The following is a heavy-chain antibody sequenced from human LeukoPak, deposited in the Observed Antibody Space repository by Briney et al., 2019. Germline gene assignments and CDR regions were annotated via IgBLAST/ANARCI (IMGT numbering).Heavy chain of an antibody. Sequence: GGSLRLSCAASGITLSDYWMYWVRQGPGKGLVHVSRIESDGTITVYADYVKGRFTISRDNAKNPLYLQMNSLRAEDTAVYYCVRGGHKLDIETSRYYYGLDIWGQGTTVTVSS. J-gene: IGHJ6*02. D-gene: IGHD2-2*03. CDR1: GITLSDYW. V-gene: IGHV3-74*03. CDR3: VRGGHKLDIETSRYYYGLDI. CDR2: IESDGTIT.